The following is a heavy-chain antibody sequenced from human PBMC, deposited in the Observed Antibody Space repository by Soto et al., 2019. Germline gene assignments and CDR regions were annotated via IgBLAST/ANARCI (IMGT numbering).Heavy chain of an antibody. CDR1: GHIFSNYW. D-gene: IGHD3-22*01. J-gene: IGHJ4*02. CDR2: IYPGDSDT. V-gene: IGHV5-51*01. Sequence: ESLTISCTGSGHIFSNYWIAWVRQMPGKGLEWRGIIYPGDSDTRYSPSFQGQVTITVDKSINTAMYYCARQRLWGTSGYYYFENWGQGTLVTVSS. CDR3: FEN.